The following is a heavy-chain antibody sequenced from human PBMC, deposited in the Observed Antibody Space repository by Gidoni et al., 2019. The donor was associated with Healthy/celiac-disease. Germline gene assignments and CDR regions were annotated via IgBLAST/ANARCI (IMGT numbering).Heavy chain of an antibody. CDR3: ASVVAVAGIYYFDY. V-gene: IGHV4-59*01. CDR2: IYYSGST. Sequence: QVQLQESGPGLVKPSETLSLTCTVPGGPISSYYWSWIRQPPGKGLEWIGYIYYSGSTNYNPSLKSRVTISVDTSKNQFSLKLSSVTAADTAVYYCASVVAVAGIYYFDYWGQGTLVTVSS. CDR1: GGPISSYY. D-gene: IGHD6-19*01. J-gene: IGHJ4*02.